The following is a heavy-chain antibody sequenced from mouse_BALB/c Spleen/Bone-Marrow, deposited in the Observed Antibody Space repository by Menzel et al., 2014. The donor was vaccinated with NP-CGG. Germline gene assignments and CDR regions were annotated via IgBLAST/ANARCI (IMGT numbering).Heavy chain of an antibody. Sequence: EVHLVESGAELVKPGASVKLSCTASGFNIKDTYMHWVKQRPEQGLEWIGRIDPADGDIIYDPKFQGKATITADTSSNTAYLQLSSLTSEDTAVYYCARGGNYSWFAYWGQGTLVTVSA. CDR3: ARGGNYSWFAY. V-gene: IGHV14-3*02. J-gene: IGHJ3*01. CDR2: IDPADGDI. D-gene: IGHD2-1*01. CDR1: GFNIKDTY.